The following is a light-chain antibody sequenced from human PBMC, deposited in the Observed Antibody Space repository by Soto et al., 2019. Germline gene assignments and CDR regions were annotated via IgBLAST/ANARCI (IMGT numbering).Light chain of an antibody. CDR1: QSITTF. J-gene: IGKJ4*01. V-gene: IGKV1-5*01. CDR3: QQYSTYPLT. Sequence: IQMTQSPSTLSASLGDRVTITCRASQSITTFLAWYQQKPGKAPQILIYDASKLEPGVPSRLSGGGSGTEFTLTISSLQPDDFATYYCQQYSTYPLTFGGGTKVDIK. CDR2: DAS.